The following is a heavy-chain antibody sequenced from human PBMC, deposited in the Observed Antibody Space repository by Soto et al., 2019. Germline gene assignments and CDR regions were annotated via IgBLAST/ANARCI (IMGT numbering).Heavy chain of an antibody. CDR2: INHSGST. CDR1: GGSFSGYY. V-gene: IGHV4-34*01. D-gene: IGHD6-19*01. CDR3: ARGCCGSGFRYQH. J-gene: IGHJ1*01. Sequence: QVQLQQWGAGLLKPSETLSLTCAVYGGSFSGYYWSWIRQPPGKGLEWIGKINHSGSTNYNPSLKSRVTISVDTSKNQFSLKLSSVTAADTAVYDCARGCCGSGFRYQHWGQGTLVTVSS.